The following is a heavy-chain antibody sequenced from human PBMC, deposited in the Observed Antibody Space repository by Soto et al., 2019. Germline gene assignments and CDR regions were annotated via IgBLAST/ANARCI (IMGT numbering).Heavy chain of an antibody. CDR2: IYHSGST. V-gene: IGHV4-4*03. CDR3: ARSRGSGSYYSTLYYYGMDV. CDR1: GGSISSRNW. Sequence: KAPETLSLTCAVSGGSISSRNWWSWVRQPPGKGLEWIGEIYHSGSTNYNPSLKSRVTISVDKSKNQFSLKLSSVTAADTAVYYCARSRGSGSYYSTLYYYGMDVWGQGTTVTVSS. D-gene: IGHD3-10*01. J-gene: IGHJ6*02.